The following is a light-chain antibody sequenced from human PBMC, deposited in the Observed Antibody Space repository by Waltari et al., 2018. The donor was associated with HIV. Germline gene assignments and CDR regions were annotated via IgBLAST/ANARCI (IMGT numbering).Light chain of an antibody. J-gene: IGLJ1*01. CDR3: FSLTSSATGV. Sequence: QSALTQPASVSGSPGQSITISCGGTRSDIGHQNYVAWYEQRPGQAPKLIIYDVSNRPSGVSSRFSGSKSGTTASLTISGLQAEDEADYYCFSLTSSATGVFGTGTKVTVL. CDR1: RSDIGHQNY. V-gene: IGLV2-14*03. CDR2: DVS.